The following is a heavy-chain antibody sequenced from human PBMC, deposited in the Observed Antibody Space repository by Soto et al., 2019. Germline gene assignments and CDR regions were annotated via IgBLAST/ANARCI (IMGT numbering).Heavy chain of an antibody. CDR3: ARGSYYYDSSGYYRGDYYYYGMDV. Sequence: QVQLVQSGAEVKKPGSSMKVSCKASGGTFSSYAISWVRQAPGQGLEWMGGIIPIFGTANYAQKFQGRVTITADESTSTAYMEMSSLRSEDTAVYYCARGSYYYDSSGYYRGDYYYYGMDVWGQGTTVTVSS. CDR1: GGTFSSYA. CDR2: IIPIFGTA. D-gene: IGHD3-22*01. J-gene: IGHJ6*02. V-gene: IGHV1-69*01.